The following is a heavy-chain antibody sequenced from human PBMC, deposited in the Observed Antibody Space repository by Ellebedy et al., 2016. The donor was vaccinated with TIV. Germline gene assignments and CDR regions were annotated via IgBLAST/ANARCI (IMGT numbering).Heavy chain of an antibody. Sequence: AASVKVSCKASGYTFTGYYMHWVRQAPGQGLEWMVWINPNSGGTNYAQKFQGRVTMNRDRSISTAYMELSRLRPDDTAVYYCASLPHYGDSGPWGQGTLVTVSS. CDR1: GYTFTGYY. J-gene: IGHJ5*02. D-gene: IGHD4-17*01. V-gene: IGHV1-2*02. CDR2: INPNSGGT. CDR3: ASLPHYGDSGP.